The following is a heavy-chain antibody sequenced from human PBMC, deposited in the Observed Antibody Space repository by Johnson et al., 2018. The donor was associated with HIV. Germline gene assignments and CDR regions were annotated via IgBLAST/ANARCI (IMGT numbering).Heavy chain of an antibody. D-gene: IGHD3-22*01. Sequence: QVQPVESGGGVVRPGRSLRLSCAASGFTFSSYGMHWVRQAPGKGLEWVAVIWYDGSNKYYEDSVKGRFTISRDNSKNTLYLQMNSLRTEDTAMYYCAKGHSSGYPKDAFDIWGRGTIVTVSS. J-gene: IGHJ3*02. V-gene: IGHV3-33*06. CDR1: GFTFSSYG. CDR2: IWYDGSNK. CDR3: AKGHSSGYPKDAFDI.